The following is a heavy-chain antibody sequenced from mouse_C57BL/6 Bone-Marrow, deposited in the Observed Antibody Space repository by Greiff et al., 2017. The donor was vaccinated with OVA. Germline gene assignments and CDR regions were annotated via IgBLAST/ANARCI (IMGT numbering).Heavy chain of an antibody. CDR1: GYTFTSYG. CDR3: ARVDGLREFAY. CDR2: IYPRSGNT. V-gene: IGHV1-81*01. D-gene: IGHD1-1*01. Sequence: VQLQQSGAELARPGASVKLSCKASGYTFTSYGISWVKQRTGQGLEWIGEIYPRSGNTYYNEKFKGKATLTADKSSSTAYMELRSLPSEDAAVYFCARVDGLREFAYWGQGTLVTVSA. J-gene: IGHJ3*01.